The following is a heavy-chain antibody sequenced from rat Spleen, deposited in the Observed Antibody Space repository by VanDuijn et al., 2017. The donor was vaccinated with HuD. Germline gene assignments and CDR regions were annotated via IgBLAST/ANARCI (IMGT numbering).Heavy chain of an antibody. CDR3: ASGGTTWYFDF. CDR1: GFSLTSYN. J-gene: IGHJ1*01. CDR2: IWTGGST. Sequence: QVQLKESGPGLVQPSQTLSLTCTVSGFSLTSYNVHWVRQPTGKGLEWMGVIWTGGSTDYNSALKSRLSISRDTSKSQVFLKMNSLQTEDIATYYCASGGTTWYFDFWGPGTMVTVSS. D-gene: IGHD1-7*01. V-gene: IGHV2-30*01.